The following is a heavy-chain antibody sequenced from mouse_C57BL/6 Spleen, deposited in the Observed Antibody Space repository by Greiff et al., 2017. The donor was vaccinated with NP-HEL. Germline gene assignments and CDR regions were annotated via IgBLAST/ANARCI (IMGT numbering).Heavy chain of an antibody. J-gene: IGHJ2*01. CDR1: GYTFTDYY. D-gene: IGHD4-1*01. CDR2: INPYNGGT. Sequence: EVQLQQSGPVLVKPGASVKMSCKASGYTFTDYYMNWVKQSPGKSLEWIGVINPYNGGTSYNQKFKGKATLTVDKSSSTAYMELNSLTSEDSAVYYCARSLGYYFDYWGQGTTLTVSS. CDR3: ARSLGYYFDY. V-gene: IGHV1-19*01.